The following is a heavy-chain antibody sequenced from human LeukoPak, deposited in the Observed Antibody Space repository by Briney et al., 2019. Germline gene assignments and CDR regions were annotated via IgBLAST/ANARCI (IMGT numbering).Heavy chain of an antibody. J-gene: IGHJ4*02. D-gene: IGHD6-19*01. CDR3: AADDSGWYGFDY. Sequence: PGGSLRLSCTASGFTFSSYSMNWVRQAPGKGLEWVSYISSSGTAIYYADSVKGRFTISRDNAKNSLYLQMDSLRDEDTAVYFCAADDSGWYGFDYWGQGTLVTVSS. CDR1: GFTFSSYS. CDR2: ISSSGTAI. V-gene: IGHV3-48*02.